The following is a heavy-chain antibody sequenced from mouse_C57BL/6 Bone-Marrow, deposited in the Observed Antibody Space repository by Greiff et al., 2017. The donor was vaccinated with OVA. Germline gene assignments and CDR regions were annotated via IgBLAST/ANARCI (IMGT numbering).Heavy chain of an antibody. CDR1: GYTFTSYW. J-gene: IGHJ4*01. Sequence: VQLQQPGAELVKPGASVKLSCKASGYTFTSYWMQWVKQRPGQGLEWIGEIDPSDSYTNYNQKFKGKATLTVDTYSSTAYMQLSSLTSEDSAVYYCASRYYYAMDYWGQGTSVTVSS. CDR2: IDPSDSYT. CDR3: ASRYYYAMDY. V-gene: IGHV1-50*01.